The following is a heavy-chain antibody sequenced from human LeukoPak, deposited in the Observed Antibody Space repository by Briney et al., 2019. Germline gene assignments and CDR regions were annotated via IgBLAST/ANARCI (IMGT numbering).Heavy chain of an antibody. CDR1: GGTFSSYA. CDR3: AREIGPIQLHLWGSAFDY. V-gene: IGHV1-69*13. D-gene: IGHD5-18*01. J-gene: IGHJ4*02. Sequence: SVKVSCKASGGTFSSYAISWVRQAPGQGLEWMGGIIPIFGTANYAQKFQGRVTITADESTSTAYMELSSLRSEDTAVYYCAREIGPIQLHLWGSAFDYWGQGTPVTVSS. CDR2: IIPIFGTA.